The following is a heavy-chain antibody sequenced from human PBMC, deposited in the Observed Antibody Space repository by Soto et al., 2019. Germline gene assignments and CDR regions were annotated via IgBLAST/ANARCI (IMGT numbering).Heavy chain of an antibody. V-gene: IGHV3-73*01. CDR1: GFTLSGFD. CDR2: IKTKVESYAT. J-gene: IGHJ4*02. Sequence: EVQLVESGGGLVQPGGSLKLSCAASGFTLSGFDIHWVRQASGEGLEWVGRIKTKVESYATELAASVKGRFTISSDDQKNTAYLEMNSLKTEDTAVYYCTRRYCSGGGCYSDFDYWGQGALVTVSS. CDR3: TRRYCSGGGCYSDFDY. D-gene: IGHD2-15*01.